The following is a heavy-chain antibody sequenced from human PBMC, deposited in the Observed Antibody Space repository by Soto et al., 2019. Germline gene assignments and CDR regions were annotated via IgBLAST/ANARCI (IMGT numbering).Heavy chain of an antibody. CDR3: ARGINCSGGSCYGWFDP. CDR1: GGTFSGYA. Sequence: SVKVSCKASGGTFSGYAISWVRQAPGQGLEWMGGIIPIFGTANYAQKFQGRVTITADESTSTAYMELSSLRSEDTAVYYCARGINCSGGSCYGWFDPWGQGTLVTVSS. D-gene: IGHD2-15*01. V-gene: IGHV1-69*13. CDR2: IIPIFGTA. J-gene: IGHJ5*02.